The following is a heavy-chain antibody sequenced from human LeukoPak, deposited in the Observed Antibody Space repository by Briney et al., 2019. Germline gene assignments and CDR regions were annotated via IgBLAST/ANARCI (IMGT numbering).Heavy chain of an antibody. Sequence: PSETLSLTCAVYGGSFSGYYWSWIRQPPGKGLKWIGEINHSGSTNYNPSLKSRVTISVDTSKNQFSLKLSSVTAADTAVYYCASYRGYSGYGLLHYYYGMDVWGQGTTVTVSS. J-gene: IGHJ6*02. CDR3: ASYRGYSGYGLLHYYYGMDV. CDR1: GGSFSGYY. V-gene: IGHV4-34*01. CDR2: INHSGST. D-gene: IGHD5-12*01.